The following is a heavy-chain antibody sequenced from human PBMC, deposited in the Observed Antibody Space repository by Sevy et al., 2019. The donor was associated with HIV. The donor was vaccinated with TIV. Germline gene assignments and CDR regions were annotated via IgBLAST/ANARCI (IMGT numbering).Heavy chain of an antibody. D-gene: IGHD3-10*01. V-gene: IGHV1-18*04. Sequence: ASVKVSCKASGYNFASDGFSWVRQAPGQGLEWMGWIGVYNGNAKYAQVFQDRFTMTTDTSTGTAYMELRSLRSDDTAVYYCARVPTYYYGSATYFDYWGQGTLVTVSS. CDR3: ARVPTYYYGSATYFDY. J-gene: IGHJ4*02. CDR1: GYNFASDG. CDR2: IGVYNGNA.